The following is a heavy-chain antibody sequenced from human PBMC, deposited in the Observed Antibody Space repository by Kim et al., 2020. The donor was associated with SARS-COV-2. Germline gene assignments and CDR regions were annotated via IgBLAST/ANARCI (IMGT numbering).Heavy chain of an antibody. V-gene: IGHV6-1*01. CDR2: TYYRSKWYN. D-gene: IGHD3-10*01. J-gene: IGHJ4*02. CDR3: ARDSGGRGYYGSGSPNAFDY. Sequence: SQTLSLTCAISGDSVSSNSAAWNWIRQSPSRGLEWLGRTYYRSKWYNDYAVSVKSRITINPDTSKNQFSLQLNSVTPEDTAVYYCARDSGGRGYYGSGSPNAFDYWGQGTLVTVSS. CDR1: GDSVSSNSAA.